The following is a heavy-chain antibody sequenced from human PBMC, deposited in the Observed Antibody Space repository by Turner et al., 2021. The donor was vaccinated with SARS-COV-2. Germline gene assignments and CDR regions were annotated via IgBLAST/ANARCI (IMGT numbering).Heavy chain of an antibody. CDR1: GFTFANAW. Sequence: EVQLVESGGDLVKPGGSLRISCAASGFTFANAWMSWVRQAPGKGLEWVGHMASNTDGGATYYAAPVKGRFTISRDDSKTTLFLQMTSLKAEDTAVYYCVGAFLGNWGQGTLVTVSS. CDR3: VGAFLGN. D-gene: IGHD3-16*01. V-gene: IGHV3-15*04. CDR2: MASNTDGGAT. J-gene: IGHJ4*02.